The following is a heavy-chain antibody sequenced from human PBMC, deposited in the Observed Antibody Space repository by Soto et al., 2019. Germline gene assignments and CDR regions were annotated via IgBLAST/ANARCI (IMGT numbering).Heavy chain of an antibody. J-gene: IGHJ4*02. CDR2: INHSGTT. CDR1: GGSFSGYY. CDR3: AKDGSSGWYYIGRFDY. V-gene: IGHV4-34*01. Sequence: SETLSLTCAVYGGSFSGYYWSWIRQPPGKGLEWIGEINHSGTTNYNPSLKSRVTISVDTSKNQFSLKLSSVTAADTAVYYCAKDGSSGWYYIGRFDYWGQGTLVTVSS. D-gene: IGHD6-19*01.